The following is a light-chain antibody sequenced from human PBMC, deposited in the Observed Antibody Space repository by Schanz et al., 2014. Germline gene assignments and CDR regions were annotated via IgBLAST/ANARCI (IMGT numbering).Light chain of an antibody. CDR3: QQYYTTPRT. V-gene: IGKV3-11*01. J-gene: IGKJ1*01. CDR1: QSVSSY. Sequence: EIVLTQSPATLSLSPGERATLSCRASQSVSSYLAWYQQKPGQAPRLLIYGASSRATGIPDRFSGSGSGTDFTLTISRLEPEDVAVYYGQQYYTTPRTFGQGTKVEIK. CDR2: GAS.